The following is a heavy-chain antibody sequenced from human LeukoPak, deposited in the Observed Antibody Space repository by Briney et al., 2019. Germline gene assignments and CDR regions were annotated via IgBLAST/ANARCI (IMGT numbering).Heavy chain of an antibody. D-gene: IGHD3-9*01. V-gene: IGHV3-23*01. CDR2: ISNGGRAT. CDR1: GFTFSSSG. J-gene: IGHJ4*02. CDR3: AKTGPYYLDY. Sequence: GGSLRLSCAASGFTFSSSGMTWVRQAPGKGLEWVSAISNGGRATYYADSVKGRFIISRDNSRNTLDLQMNSLRAEDTAVYYCAKTGPYYLDYWGQGVLVTVSS.